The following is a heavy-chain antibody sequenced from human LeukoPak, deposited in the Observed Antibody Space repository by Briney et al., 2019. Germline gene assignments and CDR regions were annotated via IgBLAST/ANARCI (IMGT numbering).Heavy chain of an antibody. D-gene: IGHD3-3*01. CDR1: GGSISRGDYY. J-gene: IGHJ5*02. Sequence: SQTLSLTCTVSGGSISRGDYYWGWIRQPPGKGLEWIGSIYYSGSTYYNPSLKSRVTISVDTSKNQFSLKLSSVTAADTAVYYCAREVLRFLDPGWFDPWGQGTLVTVSS. CDR3: AREVLRFLDPGWFDP. V-gene: IGHV4-39*07. CDR2: IYYSGST.